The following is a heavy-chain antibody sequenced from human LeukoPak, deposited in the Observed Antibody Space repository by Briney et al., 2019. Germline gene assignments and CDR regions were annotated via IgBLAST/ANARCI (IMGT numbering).Heavy chain of an antibody. CDR2: INHSGSA. CDR1: GGSFSGYY. CDR3: ARGRYSYGYAY. V-gene: IGHV4-34*01. Sequence: SETLSLTCAVYGGSFSGYYWSWIRQPPGKGLEWIGEINHSGSANYNPSLKSRVTISVDTSKNQFSLKLSSVTAADTAVYYCARGRYSYGYAYWGQGTLVTVSS. J-gene: IGHJ4*02. D-gene: IGHD5-18*01.